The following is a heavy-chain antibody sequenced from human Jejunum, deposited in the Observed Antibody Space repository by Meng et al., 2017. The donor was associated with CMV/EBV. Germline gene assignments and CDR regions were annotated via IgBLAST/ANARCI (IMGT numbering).Heavy chain of an antibody. CDR3: ARVVVVPADYYTMDV. CDR1: LTTHD. Sequence: LTTHDITWVRQAPGQGLEWMGLISPYNGNTKYAQRVQDRVTMTTDTSTRTAYMELRSLTSDDTAVYYCARVVVVPADYYTMDVWGQGTTVTVSS. D-gene: IGHD2-2*01. V-gene: IGHV1-18*01. J-gene: IGHJ6*02. CDR2: ISPYNGNT.